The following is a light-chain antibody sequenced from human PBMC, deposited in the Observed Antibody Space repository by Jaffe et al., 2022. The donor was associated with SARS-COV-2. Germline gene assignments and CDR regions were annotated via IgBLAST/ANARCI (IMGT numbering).Light chain of an antibody. Sequence: QSVLTQPPSVSAAPGQRVTISCSGSSSNIGNSDVSWYQQRPGTAPRLLIYGSDKRLSGIPGRFSGSKSGTSATLGITGLQTADEADYYCGTWDSSLNAGVFGGGTKLTVL. J-gene: IGLJ3*02. CDR2: GSD. CDR3: GTWDSSLNAGV. CDR1: SSNIGNSD. V-gene: IGLV1-51*02.